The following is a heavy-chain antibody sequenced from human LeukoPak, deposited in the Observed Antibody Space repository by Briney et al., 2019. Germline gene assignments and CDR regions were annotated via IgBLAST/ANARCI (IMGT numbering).Heavy chain of an antibody. D-gene: IGHD3-22*01. V-gene: IGHV2-70*01. CDR2: IDWDDDM. J-gene: IGHJ4*02. CDR3: ARTHYFDSSAYYYSFDY. CDR1: GFSLSTSGMC. Sequence: SGPTLVNPTQTLTLTCTFSGFSLSTSGMCVSWIRQPPGKALEWLALIDWDDDMFYSTSLKTRLTISKDTSKNQVVLTMTNMDPVDTATYYCARTHYFDSSAYYYSFDYWGQGTPVTVSS.